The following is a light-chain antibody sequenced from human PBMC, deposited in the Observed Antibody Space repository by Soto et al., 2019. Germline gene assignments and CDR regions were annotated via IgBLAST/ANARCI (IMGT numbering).Light chain of an antibody. CDR3: MQALQTPFT. CDR1: QSLLHSNGYNY. J-gene: IGKJ3*01. Sequence: DIVMTQSPLSLPVTPGEPASISCRSSQSLLHSNGYNYLDWYLQKPGQSPQLLIYLGSNRASGVPDRFSGSGSGTDFTLKISRVEAEDVGVYYCMQALQTPFTLGPGTKVDN. CDR2: LGS. V-gene: IGKV2-28*01.